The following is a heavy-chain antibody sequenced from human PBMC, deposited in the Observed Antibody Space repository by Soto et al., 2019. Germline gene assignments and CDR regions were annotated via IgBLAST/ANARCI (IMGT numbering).Heavy chain of an antibody. J-gene: IGHJ6*04. CDR3: GRERRLRIDGMDV. D-gene: IGHD2-15*01. CDR1: GYTFTSDD. V-gene: IGHV1-8*01. CDR2: MNRNSGST. Sequence: QVQLVQSGAEVKKPGASVKVSCKASGYTFTSDDINWMRQATGQGLEAMGWMNRNSGSTGYAQKFQGRVPVPWTTSISTAYREWRSLRSEATAVYYCGRERRLRIDGMDVWGKGTTVTVSS.